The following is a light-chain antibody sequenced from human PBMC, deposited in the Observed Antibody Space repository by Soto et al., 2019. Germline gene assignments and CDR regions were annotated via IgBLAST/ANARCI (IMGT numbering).Light chain of an antibody. J-gene: IGKJ1*01. CDR3: QHYNKWLWT. V-gene: IGKV1-5*03. CDR1: QTISSW. Sequence: VGDRVPLPCRASQTISSWLAWCQQKPGKAPKLLIYKASTLKSGVPSRFSGSGSGTEFTLTISSLQSEDFAVYYCQHYNKWLWTFGQGTKVDIK. CDR2: KAS.